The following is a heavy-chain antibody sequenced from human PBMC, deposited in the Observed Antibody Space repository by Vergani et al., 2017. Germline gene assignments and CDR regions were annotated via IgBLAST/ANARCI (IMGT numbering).Heavy chain of an antibody. CDR1: GFTVSNNY. V-gene: IGHV3-66*01. Sequence: EVQLVESGGGLVQPGGSLRLSCSASGFTVSNNYMSWVRQAPGKGLEWVSVIYSGGSTYYADSVKGRFTISRDNSKNTLYLQMNSLRAEDTAVYYCARSRWELLLDYYYGMDVWGQGTTVTVPS. CDR2: IYSGGST. J-gene: IGHJ6*02. CDR3: ARSRWELLLDYYYGMDV. D-gene: IGHD1-26*01.